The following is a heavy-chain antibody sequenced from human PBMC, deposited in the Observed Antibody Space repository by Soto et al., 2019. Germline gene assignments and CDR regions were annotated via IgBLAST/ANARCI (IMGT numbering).Heavy chain of an antibody. V-gene: IGHV1-18*01. CDR2: ISAYNGNT. D-gene: IGHD6-6*01. CDR3: ARGQQLVRYYYYYGMDV. J-gene: IGHJ6*02. CDR1: GYTFTSYG. Sequence: QVQLVQSGAEVKKPGASVKVSCKASGYTFTSYGISWVRQAPGQGLEWMGWISAYNGNTNYAQKLQGRVTMTTDTSTSTDYMELRSLRSDDTAVYYCARGQQLVRYYYYYGMDVWGQGTTVTVSS.